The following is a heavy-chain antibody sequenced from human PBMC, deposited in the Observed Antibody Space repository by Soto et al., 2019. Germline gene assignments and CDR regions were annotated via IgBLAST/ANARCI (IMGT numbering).Heavy chain of an antibody. CDR1: GGSISNYY. D-gene: IGHD2-15*01. Sequence: QVQLQESGPGLVKPSETLSLTCTVSGGSISNYYWSWIRQPPGKGLEWIGHMYYSGSTNSNPSLKGRVTISLDTSQNHVSPKPGSGTASDPAVYYCSRGGGLPEFDPWGQGILVTVSS. CDR3: SRGGGLPEFDP. V-gene: IGHV4-59*12. J-gene: IGHJ5*02. CDR2: MYYSGST.